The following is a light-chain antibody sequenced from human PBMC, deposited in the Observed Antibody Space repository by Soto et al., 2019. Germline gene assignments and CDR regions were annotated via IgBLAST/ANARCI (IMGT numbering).Light chain of an antibody. CDR1: SSDVGSYNL. CDR3: CSYAGRTTPYV. J-gene: IGLJ1*01. CDR2: EVS. Sequence: QSVLTQPASVSGSPGQSITISCTGTSSDVGSYNLVSWYQHHPGKAPKLMIYEVSERPSGVSNRFSGSKSGNTASLTISGLQAEDEADYYCCSYAGRTTPYVFGTGTKLTVL. V-gene: IGLV2-23*02.